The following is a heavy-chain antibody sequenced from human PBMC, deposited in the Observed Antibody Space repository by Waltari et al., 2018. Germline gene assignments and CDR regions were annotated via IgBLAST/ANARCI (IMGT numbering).Heavy chain of an antibody. CDR1: RFSLNTSGVG. V-gene: IGHV2-5*02. CDR3: AHLVGLYSSSSFDIWFDS. J-gene: IGHJ5*01. D-gene: IGHD6-13*01. Sequence: QITLKESGPRLVKPTQTLTLTCSFSRFSLNTSGVGVGWIRQPPGKALEWLALIYWDDDKRYNSSRKSRLTITKDTSKNQVVLRMTNMDPVDTATYHCAHLVGLYSSSSFDIWFDSWGQGTLVTVSS. CDR2: IYWDDDK.